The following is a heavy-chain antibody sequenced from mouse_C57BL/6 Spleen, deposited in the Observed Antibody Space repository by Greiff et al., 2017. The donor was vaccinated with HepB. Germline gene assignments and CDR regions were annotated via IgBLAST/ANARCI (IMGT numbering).Heavy chain of an antibody. Sequence: QLQQPGAELVRPGSSVKLFCKASGYTLTSYWMDWVKQRPGQGPEWIGNIYSSDSETHYNQKFKDKATSTVDKPSSTSYIQLSSLTSEDSAVYYCASWGYAMDYWGQGTSVTVSS. CDR2: IYSSDSET. J-gene: IGHJ4*01. CDR1: GYTLTSYW. D-gene: IGHD4-1*01. CDR3: ASWGYAMDY. V-gene: IGHV1-61*01.